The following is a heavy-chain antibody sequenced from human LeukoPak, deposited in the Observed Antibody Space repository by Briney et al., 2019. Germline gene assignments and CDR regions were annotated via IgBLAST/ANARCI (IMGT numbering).Heavy chain of an antibody. V-gene: IGHV4-59*12. D-gene: IGHD3-22*01. CDR1: GGSINSYY. Sequence: SETLSLTCTVSGGSINSYYWSWIRQPPGKGLEWIGYIYYSGSTNYNPSLKSRVTISVDTSKNQFSLKLSSATAADTAVYYCARPLTMIVVPLPTVLGYWGQGTLVTVSS. CDR2: IYYSGST. CDR3: ARPLTMIVVPLPTVLGY. J-gene: IGHJ4*02.